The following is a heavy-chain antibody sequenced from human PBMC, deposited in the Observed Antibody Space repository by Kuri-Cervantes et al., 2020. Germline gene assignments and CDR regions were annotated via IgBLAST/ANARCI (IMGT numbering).Heavy chain of an antibody. D-gene: IGHD2-15*01. CDR1: GFTFSSYE. J-gene: IGHJ6*03. Sequence: GESLKISCAASGFTFSSYEMNWVRQAPGKGLEWVSYISSSGSTIYYADSVKGRFTISRDNAKNSLYLQMNSLRAEDTAVYYCAREEDIVVVVAAFLTSEYYMDVWGKGTTVTVSS. CDR2: ISSSGSTI. V-gene: IGHV3-48*03. CDR3: AREEDIVVVVAAFLTSEYYMDV.